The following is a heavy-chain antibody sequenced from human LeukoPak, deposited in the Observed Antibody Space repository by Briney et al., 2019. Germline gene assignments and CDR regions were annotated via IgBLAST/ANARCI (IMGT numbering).Heavy chain of an antibody. CDR1: GGSISSGDYY. CDR3: AGLLYGSGSYYLDY. D-gene: IGHD3-10*01. V-gene: IGHV4-30-4*01. Sequence: PSQTLSLTCTVPGGSISSGDYYWSWIRQPPGKGLEWIGYIYYSGSTYYNPSLKSRVTISVDTSKNQFSLKLSSVTAADTAVYYCAGLLYGSGSYYLDYWGQGTLVTVSS. CDR2: IYYSGST. J-gene: IGHJ4*02.